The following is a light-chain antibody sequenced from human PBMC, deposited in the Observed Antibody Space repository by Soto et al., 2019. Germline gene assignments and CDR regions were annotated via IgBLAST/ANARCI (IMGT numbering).Light chain of an antibody. CDR2: DAS. CDR1: QAVGSN. V-gene: IGKV3-15*01. Sequence: IVLTQSPATLSVSPGERATLSCRASQAVGSNLAWYQQRPGQAPRLLIYDASTRATGIPHRFSGGGSGTEFTLTISSLQSDDFAVYYCQQYDKWPPSNTFGQGTKLEIK. CDR3: QQYDKWPPSNT. J-gene: IGKJ2*01.